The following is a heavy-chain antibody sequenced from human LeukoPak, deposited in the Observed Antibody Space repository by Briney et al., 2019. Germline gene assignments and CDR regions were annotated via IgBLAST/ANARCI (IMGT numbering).Heavy chain of an antibody. CDR2: ISGGGSST. CDR3: AKRESSGKYFDY. D-gene: IGHD6-19*01. Sequence: PGGSLRLSCADSGFTFGTYVMSWVRQAPGKGLEWISTISGGGSSTYYADSVKGRFTISKDNSKSTLYLQMNSLRAGDTAVYYCAKRESSGKYFDYWGQGTLVTVSS. J-gene: IGHJ4*02. V-gene: IGHV3-23*01. CDR1: GFTFGTYV.